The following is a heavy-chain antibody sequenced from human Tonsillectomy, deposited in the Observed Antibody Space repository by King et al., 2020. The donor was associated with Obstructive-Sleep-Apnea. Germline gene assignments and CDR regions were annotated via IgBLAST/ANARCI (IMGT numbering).Heavy chain of an antibody. CDR1: GDSIRTSNW. CDR2: IFHSGST. Sequence: QLQESGPGLVKPSGTLSLTCAVSGDSIRTSNWWRWVRQPPGKGLEGVGEIFHSGSTNYNPSLKSRVTISVEKSKNQFSLKLSSVTAAATAGYYCARDKEWPYHSHFDYWGQGTLVTVSS. CDR3: ARDKEWPYHSHFDY. V-gene: IGHV4-4*02. J-gene: IGHJ4*02. D-gene: IGHD3-3*01.